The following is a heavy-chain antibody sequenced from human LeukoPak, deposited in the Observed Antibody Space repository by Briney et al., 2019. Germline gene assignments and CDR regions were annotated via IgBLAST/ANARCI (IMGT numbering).Heavy chain of an antibody. J-gene: IGHJ4*02. D-gene: IGHD2-8*01. CDR2: ISAYNGNT. CDR1: GYTFTSYG. V-gene: IGHV1-18*01. CDR3: ARDPPRISSPQMEDH. Sequence: ASVKVSCKASGYTFTSYGISWVRQAPGQGLEWMGWISAYNGNTNYAQKLQGRATMTTDKSTSTAYMELSSLRSEDTAVYYCARDPPRISSPQMEDHWGQGTLVTVSS.